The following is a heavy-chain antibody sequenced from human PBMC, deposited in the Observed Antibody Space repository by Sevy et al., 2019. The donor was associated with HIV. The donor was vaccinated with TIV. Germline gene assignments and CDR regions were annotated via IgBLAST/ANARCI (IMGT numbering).Heavy chain of an antibody. CDR3: ARRSSGWDYFDY. J-gene: IGHJ4*02. CDR2: ISYDGSNK. V-gene: IGHV3-30*04. CDR1: GFTFSSYA. D-gene: IGHD6-19*01. Sequence: GGSLRLSCAASGFTFSSYAMHWVRQAPGKGLEWVAVISYDGSNKYYADSVKGRFTISRDNAKNSVYLQMNSLRAEDTAVYYCARRSSGWDYFDYWGQGTPVTVSS.